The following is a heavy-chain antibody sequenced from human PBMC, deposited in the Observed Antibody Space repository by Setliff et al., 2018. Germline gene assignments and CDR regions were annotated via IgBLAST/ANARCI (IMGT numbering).Heavy chain of an antibody. CDR3: ARTCSGSGRYAGLES. V-gene: IGHV3-7*01. J-gene: IGHJ4*02. Sequence: PGGSLRLSCAASGFTFTNYWINWVRQAPGKGLEWVANIKQDESEKHYVGSVKGRFTISRDNSKNTLYLQMNSLRPEDTAVYYCARTCSGSGRYAGLESWGQGTPVTVSS. D-gene: IGHD2-15*01. CDR1: GFTFTNYW. CDR2: IKQDESEK.